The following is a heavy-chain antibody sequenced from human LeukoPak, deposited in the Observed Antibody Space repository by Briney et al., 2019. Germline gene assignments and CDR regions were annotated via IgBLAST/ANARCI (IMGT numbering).Heavy chain of an antibody. CDR3: ARRRDYFDY. CDR1: GFDLSDYY. V-gene: IGHV3-11*01. CDR2: ISSSGGNI. Sequence: GGSLRLSCVVSGFDLSDYYMSWIRQAPGKGLEWISYISSSGGNIYFADPVKGRFTMSRDSARGSLYLQMNSLRADDTAIYYCARRRDYFDYWGQGTLVTVSS. J-gene: IGHJ4*02.